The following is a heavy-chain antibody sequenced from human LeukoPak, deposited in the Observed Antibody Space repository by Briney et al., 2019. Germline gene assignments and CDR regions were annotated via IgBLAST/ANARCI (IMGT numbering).Heavy chain of an antibody. CDR2: ISSSSSYI. V-gene: IGHV3-21*01. CDR3: ARAPASLGYCSSTSCYIPH. J-gene: IGHJ4*02. D-gene: IGHD2-2*02. Sequence: GGSLRLSCAASGFTFSSYSMNWVRQAPGKGLEWVSSISSSSSYIYYADSVKGRFTISRDNAKNSLYLQMNSLRAEDTAVYYCARAPASLGYCSSTSCYIPHWGQGTLVTVSS. CDR1: GFTFSSYS.